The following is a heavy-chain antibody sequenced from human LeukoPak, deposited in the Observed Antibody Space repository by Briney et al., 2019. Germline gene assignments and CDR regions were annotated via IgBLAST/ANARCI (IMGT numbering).Heavy chain of an antibody. D-gene: IGHD4-23*01. CDR1: GYTFTNYG. V-gene: IGHV1-18*01. J-gene: IGHJ1*01. CDR2: ISAYNGYT. CDR3: ARDKAVTTEVTQHFQH. Sequence: ASVKVSCKASGYTFTNYGFSWVRQAPGQGLEWMGWISAYNGYTDYAQKFQFRVTMTTDTSTSTAYMELRSLRSDDTAVYYYARDKAVTTEVTQHFQHWGQGTLVTVSS.